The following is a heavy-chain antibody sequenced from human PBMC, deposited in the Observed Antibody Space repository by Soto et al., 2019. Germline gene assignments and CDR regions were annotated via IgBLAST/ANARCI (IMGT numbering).Heavy chain of an antibody. V-gene: IGHV4-59*01. Sequence: QVHLQESGPGLVKPSETLSLTCSVSNGSISSDYWSWIRQPPGKGLEWIGYIHNSGSINYNPSLKSRLTISLDTSKHPISLKLRSVPAADTAVYYCAALLQGSSGWERWFDPWGQGTLVTVSS. CDR2: IHNSGSI. D-gene: IGHD6-19*01. CDR3: AALLQGSSGWERWFDP. CDR1: NGSISSDY. J-gene: IGHJ5*02.